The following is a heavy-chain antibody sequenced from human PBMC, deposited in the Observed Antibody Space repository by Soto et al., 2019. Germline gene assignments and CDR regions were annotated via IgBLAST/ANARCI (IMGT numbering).Heavy chain of an antibody. J-gene: IGHJ4*02. Sequence: QVRLVQSGAEVKKPGASVKVSCKTYGYDFTNYGINWVRQAPGQGLEWMGWISAYNGNIVYAQNFRCRATLTTDTSTGSAYMELRSLRSDDTAVYYFARGHDSWTGWKFTFWGQGTLVTVSS. CDR1: GYDFTNYG. CDR2: ISAYNGNI. V-gene: IGHV1-18*01. CDR3: ARGHDSWTGWKFTF. D-gene: IGHD3-9*01.